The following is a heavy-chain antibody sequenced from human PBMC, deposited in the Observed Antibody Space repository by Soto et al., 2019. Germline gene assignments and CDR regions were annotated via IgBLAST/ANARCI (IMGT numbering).Heavy chain of an antibody. D-gene: IGHD3-3*01. CDR2: INPSGGST. Sequence: ASVKVSCKASGYTFTSYYMHWVRQAPGQGLEWMGIINPSGGSTNYAQKLQGRVTMTTDTSTSTAYMELRSLRSDDTAVYYCARVFAPVGDYAVYWGQGTLVTVSS. V-gene: IGHV1-46*01. J-gene: IGHJ4*02. CDR1: GYTFTSYY. CDR3: ARVFAPVGDYAVY.